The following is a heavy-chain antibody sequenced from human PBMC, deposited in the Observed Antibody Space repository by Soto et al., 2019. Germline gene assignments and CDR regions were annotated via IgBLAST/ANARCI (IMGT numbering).Heavy chain of an antibody. CDR2: ISGSGGST. CDR1: EFTCSGYA. J-gene: IGHJ4*02. Sequence: PGGPRRASGPASEFTCSGYAMSWARQAPGKALEWVSAISGSGGSTYYADSVKGRFTISRDNSKNTLYLQMNSLRAEDTAVYYCAKSGSDVALDYWGQGTLDPVSS. D-gene: IGHD3-16*01. V-gene: IGHV3-23*01. CDR3: AKSGSDVALDY.